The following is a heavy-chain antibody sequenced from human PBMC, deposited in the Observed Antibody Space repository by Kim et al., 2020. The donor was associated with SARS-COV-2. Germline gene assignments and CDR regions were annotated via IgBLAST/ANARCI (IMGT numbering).Heavy chain of an antibody. CDR1: GYTFTSYA. J-gene: IGHJ5*02. Sequence: ASVKVSCKASGYTFTSYAMHWVRQAPGQRLEWMGWINAGNGNTKYSQKFQGRVTITRDTSASTAYMELSSLRSEDTAVYYCAVTTGYDFWSGPGWFDPWGQGTLVTVSS. CDR3: AVTTGYDFWSGPGWFDP. CDR2: INAGNGNT. D-gene: IGHD3-3*01. V-gene: IGHV1-3*01.